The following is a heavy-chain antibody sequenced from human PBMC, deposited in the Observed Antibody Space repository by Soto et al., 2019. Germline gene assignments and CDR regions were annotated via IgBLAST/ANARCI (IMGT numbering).Heavy chain of an antibody. Sequence: QVQLVQSGAEVKKPGASVKVSCKASGYTFTSYGISWVRQAPGQGLEWMGWISAYNGNTNYAQKPKGSVTMTTDKTTSTAYMELRSLRSDDTAVYYCASNYLYYYGSGNTNYYGMDVWGQGTTVTVSS. V-gene: IGHV1-18*01. J-gene: IGHJ6*02. CDR3: ASNYLYYYGSGNTNYYGMDV. CDR1: GYTFTSYG. CDR2: ISAYNGNT. D-gene: IGHD3-10*01.